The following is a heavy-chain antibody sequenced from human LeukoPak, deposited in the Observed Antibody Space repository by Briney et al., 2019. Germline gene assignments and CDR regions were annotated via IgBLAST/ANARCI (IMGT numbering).Heavy chain of an antibody. D-gene: IGHD3-22*01. V-gene: IGHV1-18*01. CDR1: GYTFSNYF. CDR3: ASLKNYYDSSGYLVTDAFDI. CDR2: ISAYNGNT. Sequence: ASVKVSCKASGYTFSNYFMNWVRQAPGQGLEWMGWISAYNGNTNYAQKLQGRVTMTTDTSTSTAYMELRSLRSDDTAVYYCASLKNYYDSSGYLVTDAFDIWGQGTMVTVSS. J-gene: IGHJ3*02.